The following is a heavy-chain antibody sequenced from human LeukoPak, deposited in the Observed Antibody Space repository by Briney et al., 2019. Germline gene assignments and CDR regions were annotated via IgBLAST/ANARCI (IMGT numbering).Heavy chain of an antibody. D-gene: IGHD2-21*01. J-gene: IGHJ4*02. CDR2: ISAYNGNT. CDR3: ARAPDRGGGAGY. CDR1: GYTFTSYG. Sequence: GSVKVSCKASGYTFTSYGISWVRQAPGQGLEWMGWISAYNGNTNYAQKLQGRVTMTTDASTSTAYMELRSLRSDDTAVYYCARAPDRGGGAGYWGQGTLVTVSS. V-gene: IGHV1-18*01.